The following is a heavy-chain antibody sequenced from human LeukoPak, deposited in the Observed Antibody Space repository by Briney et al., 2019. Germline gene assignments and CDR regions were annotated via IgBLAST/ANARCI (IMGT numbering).Heavy chain of an antibody. CDR1: GFTFSSYA. J-gene: IGHJ4*02. V-gene: IGHV3-23*01. CDR3: AKETAIVGGHAAIFDH. Sequence: GGSLRLSYAASGFTFSSYAMSWVRQAPGKGPEWDSSISGSGITTNYADSVKGRFTISREYSNNTLYLQMSSLRAEDTAIYYCAKETAIVGGHAAIFDHWGQGTLVTVSS. CDR2: ISGSGITT. D-gene: IGHD3-16*02.